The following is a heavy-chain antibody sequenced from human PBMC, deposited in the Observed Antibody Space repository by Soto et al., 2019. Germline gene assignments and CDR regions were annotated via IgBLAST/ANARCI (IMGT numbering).Heavy chain of an antibody. CDR1: NFSISSGYY. CDR2: IYHTGHT. CDR3: AGVMGEFSLRGSLGFDF. D-gene: IGHD3-16*01. Sequence: SETLSLTCIVSNFSISSGYYWGWIRQSPGKGLEWIATIYHTGHTYYNPSLKSRVTISVDTSENHFSLKLSSVTAADTAFYYCAGVMGEFSLRGSLGFDFWGQGTLVTVTS. V-gene: IGHV4-38-2*02. J-gene: IGHJ4*02.